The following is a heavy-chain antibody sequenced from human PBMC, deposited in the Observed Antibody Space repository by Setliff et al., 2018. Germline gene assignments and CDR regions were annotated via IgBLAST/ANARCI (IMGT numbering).Heavy chain of an antibody. J-gene: IGHJ6*03. CDR2: IIPIFGTT. Sequence: SVKVSCKASRGTFSSYGITWVRQAPGQGLEWMGGIIPIFGTTDYAQKFQGRVTITTDESTSTAYMEMSSLRSEDTAVYYCARERGDIVGTTSYYYYMDVWGKGTTVTVS. CDR1: RGTFSSYG. V-gene: IGHV1-69*05. CDR3: ARERGDIVGTTSYYYYMDV. D-gene: IGHD5-12*01.